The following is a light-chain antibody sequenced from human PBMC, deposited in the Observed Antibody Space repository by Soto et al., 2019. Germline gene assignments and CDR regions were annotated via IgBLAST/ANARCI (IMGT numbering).Light chain of an antibody. Sequence: EIVLTQSPATLSLSPGERATLSCRASQSVRSLLAWYQQKPGQAPRLLIYDASNRATGIPARFSGSGSVTDFTLTISSLEPEDFAVYYCQQRSSWPLTFGGGTKVEIK. V-gene: IGKV3-11*01. CDR1: QSVRSL. CDR3: QQRSSWPLT. CDR2: DAS. J-gene: IGKJ4*01.